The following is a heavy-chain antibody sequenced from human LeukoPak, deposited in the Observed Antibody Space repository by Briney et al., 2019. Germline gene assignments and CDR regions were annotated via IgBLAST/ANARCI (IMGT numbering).Heavy chain of an antibody. V-gene: IGHV4-34*01. CDR3: ASAEPRGSSWYPY. CDR1: GGSFSAYY. D-gene: IGHD6-13*01. Sequence: SETLSLTCAVYGGSFSAYYWNWIRQSPGKGLEWIGEINHSGSTNYNPSLKSRVTISVDTSKNQFSLKLSSVTAADTAVYYCASAEPRGSSWYPYWGQGTLVTVSS. CDR2: INHSGST. J-gene: IGHJ4*02.